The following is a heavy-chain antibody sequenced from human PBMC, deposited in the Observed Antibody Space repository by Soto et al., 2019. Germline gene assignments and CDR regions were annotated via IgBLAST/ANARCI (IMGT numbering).Heavy chain of an antibody. V-gene: IGHV4-59*01. Sequence: SETLSLTCTVSGGSSNFYWSWIRQSPGKGLEWIGYMYHTGGANYNPSFRGRVTMSVDMYKNQASLKLASVTAADTAVYYCARSIEKSWFDPWGQGNFVPVSS. CDR2: MYHTGGA. D-gene: IGHD6-6*01. CDR1: GGSSNFY. J-gene: IGHJ5*02. CDR3: ARSIEKSWFDP.